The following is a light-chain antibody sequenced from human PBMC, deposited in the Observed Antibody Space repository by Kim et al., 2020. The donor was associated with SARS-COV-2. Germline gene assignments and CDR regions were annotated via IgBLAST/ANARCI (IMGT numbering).Light chain of an antibody. CDR2: DVT. CDR3: SSYTSTSTLV. Sequence: RSLTRSCTGSGSDVGGSSHVSWQQQYPGKGPKIMIYDVTKRPSGVSTRFSGSKSGNTASLTISGLQAEDEADYYCSSYTSTSTLVFGGGTQLTVL. CDR1: GSDVGGSSH. V-gene: IGLV2-14*04. J-gene: IGLJ2*01.